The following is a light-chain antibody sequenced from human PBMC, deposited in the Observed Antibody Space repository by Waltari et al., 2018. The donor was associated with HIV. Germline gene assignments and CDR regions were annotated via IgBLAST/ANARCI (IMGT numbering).Light chain of an antibody. Sequence: QSALTQPPSASGSPGQSVTISCTGTSSAVGGYHYVSWYQLHPGKAPKLMIYEVSKRPSGVPDRFSGSKSGNTASLTVSGLQSEDEADYFCASYAGSTNVFGTGTKVTVL. CDR1: SSAVGGYHY. J-gene: IGLJ1*01. CDR2: EVS. CDR3: ASYAGSTNV. V-gene: IGLV2-8*01.